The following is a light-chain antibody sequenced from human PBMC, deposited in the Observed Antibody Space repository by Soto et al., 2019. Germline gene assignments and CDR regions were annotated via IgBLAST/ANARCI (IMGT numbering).Light chain of an antibody. Sequence: EIVLTQSPGTLSLSPGERATLSCRASQSVSSSYLAWYQQKPGQAPRLLIYGASSRATGIPDRFSGSGSGTDLTLTISRLETEDFAVYYCQQYGSSRWTFGQGTKVEIK. CDR3: QQYGSSRWT. CDR1: QSVSSSY. V-gene: IGKV3-20*01. CDR2: GAS. J-gene: IGKJ1*01.